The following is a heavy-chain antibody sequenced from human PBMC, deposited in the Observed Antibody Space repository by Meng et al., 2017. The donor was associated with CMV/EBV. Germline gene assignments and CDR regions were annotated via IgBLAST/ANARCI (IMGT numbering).Heavy chain of an antibody. Sequence: SETLSLTCAVYGASFSGYYWSWIRQPPGKGLEWIGEINHSGSTNYNPSLKSRVTISVDTSKNQFSLKLSSVTAADTAVYYCARVGRSHIVVVLAAMGQGPPLPMDVWGQGTTVTVSS. CDR2: INHSGST. V-gene: IGHV4-34*01. CDR1: GASFSGYY. J-gene: IGHJ6*02. CDR3: ARVGRSHIVVVLAAMGQGPPLPMDV. D-gene: IGHD2-2*01.